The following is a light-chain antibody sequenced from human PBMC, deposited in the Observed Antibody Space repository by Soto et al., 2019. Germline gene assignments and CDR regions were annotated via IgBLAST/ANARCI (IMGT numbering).Light chain of an antibody. J-gene: IGKJ2*01. CDR1: QSLAYSDGNTY. V-gene: IGKV2-30*01. CDR2: KVS. CDR3: MQGTHWPPYT. Sequence: DVVMTQSPLSLPVTLGQPASISCRSSQSLAYSDGNTYLNWFQQRPGQSPRRLMYKVSNRGSGVPDRVSGSGSGTDLPLKISRVEAEDVGVYYCMQGTHWPPYTFGQGTKLEIK.